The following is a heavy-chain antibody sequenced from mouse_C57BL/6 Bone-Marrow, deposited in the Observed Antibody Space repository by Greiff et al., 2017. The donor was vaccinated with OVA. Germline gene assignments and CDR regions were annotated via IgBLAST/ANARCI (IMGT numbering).Heavy chain of an antibody. Sequence: VQLQQSGAELVRPGASVKLSCTASGFNIKDDYMHWVKQRPEQGLEWIGWIDPENGDTEYASKFQGKATITADTSSNTAYLQLSSLTSEDTAVYYCTRLPPFYYYAMDYWGQGTSVTVSS. J-gene: IGHJ4*01. D-gene: IGHD2-2*01. CDR1: GFNIKDDY. V-gene: IGHV14-4*01. CDR3: TRLPPFYYYAMDY. CDR2: IDPENGDT.